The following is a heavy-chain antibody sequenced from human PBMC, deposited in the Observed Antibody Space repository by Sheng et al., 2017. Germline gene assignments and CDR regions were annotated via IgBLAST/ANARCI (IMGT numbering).Heavy chain of an antibody. CDR3: ARGSGSSRIFDS. CDR2: IYYIGST. Sequence: QVQLQESGPGLVKPSETLSLTCTVSGGSISSYYWSWIRQPPGKGLEWIGYIYYIGSTNYNPSLKSRVTISVDMSKNQFSLKLTSVTAADTAVYYCARGSGSSRIFDSWGQGTLVTVSS. V-gene: IGHV4-59*01. CDR1: GGSISSYY. D-gene: IGHD1-26*01. J-gene: IGHJ4*02.